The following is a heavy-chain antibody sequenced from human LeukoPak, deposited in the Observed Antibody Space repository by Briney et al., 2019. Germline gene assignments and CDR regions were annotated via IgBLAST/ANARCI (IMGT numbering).Heavy chain of an antibody. CDR3: ASVKLGPEGFFDS. Sequence: ASVKVSCKASGYTFTSYGISWVRQAPGQGLEWMGWISAYNGNTNYAQKLQGRVTMTTDTSTSTAYMELRRLRSDDTAVYHCASVKLGPEGFFDSWGQGTLVTVSS. V-gene: IGHV1-18*01. D-gene: IGHD7-27*01. CDR1: GYTFTSYG. CDR2: ISAYNGNT. J-gene: IGHJ4*02.